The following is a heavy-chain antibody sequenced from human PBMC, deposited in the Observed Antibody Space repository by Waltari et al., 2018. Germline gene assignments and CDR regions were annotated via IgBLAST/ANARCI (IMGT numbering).Heavy chain of an antibody. V-gene: IGHV1-2*02. CDR1: GYTFTDYN. CDR3: VRNVAGTRIDQFEY. Sequence: QVQMTQSGAELRKPGAAVKISCKASGYTFTDYNLHWVRQAPGQRLEWMGWISPKSGGANYAPKFQDRVTMTRDTSSNTAYLDLGSLTSDDTALYFCVRNVAGTRIDQFEYWGQGTLVTVSS. J-gene: IGHJ4*02. CDR2: ISPKSGGA. D-gene: IGHD6-19*01.